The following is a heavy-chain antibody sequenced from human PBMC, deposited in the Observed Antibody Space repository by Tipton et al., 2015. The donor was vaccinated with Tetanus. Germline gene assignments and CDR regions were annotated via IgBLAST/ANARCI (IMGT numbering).Heavy chain of an antibody. J-gene: IGHJ6*02. CDR2: IYYSGST. Sequence: LSCTVSGGSISSGGCYWSWIRQHPGKGLEWIGYIYYSGSTYYNPSLKSRVTISVDTSKNQFSLKLSSVTAADTAVYYCARDCMTTVAASGGYYYGMDVWGQGTTVTVSS. D-gene: IGHD4-23*01. CDR1: GGSISSGGCY. CDR3: ARDCMTTVAASGGYYYGMDV. V-gene: IGHV4-31*02.